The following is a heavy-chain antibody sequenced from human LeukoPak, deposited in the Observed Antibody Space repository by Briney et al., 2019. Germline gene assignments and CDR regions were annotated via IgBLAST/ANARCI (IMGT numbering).Heavy chain of an antibody. J-gene: IGHJ4*02. D-gene: IGHD2-8*01. Sequence: PGGSLRLSCAASGFTFSSYGMLWVRQAPGKGREGVAVIWYDGSNKYYADSVKGRFTISRDNSKNTLYLQMNSLRAEDTAVYYCARGRWDIVLMVYAILDYWGQGTLVTVSS. V-gene: IGHV3-33*01. CDR1: GFTFSSYG. CDR3: ARGRWDIVLMVYAILDY. CDR2: IWYDGSNK.